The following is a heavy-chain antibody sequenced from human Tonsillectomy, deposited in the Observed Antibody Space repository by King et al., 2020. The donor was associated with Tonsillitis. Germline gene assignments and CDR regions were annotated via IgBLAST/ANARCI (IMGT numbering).Heavy chain of an antibody. V-gene: IGHV4-39*02. CDR1: GASISGSSYY. Sequence: LQLQESGPGLVKPSETLSLTCTISGASISGSSYYWGWIRQPPGKGLEWIGSMSYSGNTYYNPSLKSLVTISVDTSKNHFSLKLSSVTGADTGVYSCAQHWQPYCGGDCQCYFDLWGRGTLVTVSS. D-gene: IGHD2-21*02. CDR2: MSYSGNT. CDR3: AQHWQPYCGGDCQCYFDL. J-gene: IGHJ2*01.